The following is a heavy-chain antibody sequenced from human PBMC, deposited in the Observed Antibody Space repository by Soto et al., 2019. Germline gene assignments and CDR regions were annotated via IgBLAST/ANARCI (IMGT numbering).Heavy chain of an antibody. J-gene: IGHJ3*02. D-gene: IGHD4-17*01. CDR1: GASISSGPYF. CDR2: IFTSGST. CDR3: ARDTSKDFGDYAGVAFDI. Sequence: QVRLQASGPGLVKPSQTLSLTCTVSGASISSGPYFWNWIRQPPGKGLEWIGHIFTSGSTYYNPSLKSRIILSLDASKNHFSLKLSSVTAADTAVYYCARDTSKDFGDYAGVAFDIWDQGTLVTVSS. V-gene: IGHV4-30-4*01.